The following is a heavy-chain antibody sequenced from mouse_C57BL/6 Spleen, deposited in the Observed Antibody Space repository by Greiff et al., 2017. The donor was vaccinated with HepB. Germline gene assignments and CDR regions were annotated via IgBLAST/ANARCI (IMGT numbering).Heavy chain of an antibody. CDR1: GYTFTDYE. V-gene: IGHV1-15*01. J-gene: IGHJ3*01. D-gene: IGHD2-1*01. Sequence: QVQLQQSGAELVRPGASVTLSCKASGYTFTDYEMHWVKQTPVHGLEWIGAIDPETGGTAYNQKFKGKAILTADKSSSTAYMELRSLTSEDSAVYNCTRGVYGNYVRFAYWGQGTLVTVSA. CDR2: IDPETGGT. CDR3: TRGVYGNYVRFAY.